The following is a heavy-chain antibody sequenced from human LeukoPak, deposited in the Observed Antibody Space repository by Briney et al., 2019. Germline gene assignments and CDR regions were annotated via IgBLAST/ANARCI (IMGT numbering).Heavy chain of an antibody. V-gene: IGHV3-9*01. CDR1: GFTFDDYA. Sequence: PGRSLRLSCAASGFTFDDYAMHWVRQAPGKGLEWVSGISWNSDTIGYADSLKGRFTISRDNAKNSLYLQMNSLRAEDTALYYCAKGGIVVVPAALDDAFDIWGQGTMVTVSS. CDR2: ISWNSDTI. CDR3: AKGGIVVVPAALDDAFDI. D-gene: IGHD2-2*01. J-gene: IGHJ3*02.